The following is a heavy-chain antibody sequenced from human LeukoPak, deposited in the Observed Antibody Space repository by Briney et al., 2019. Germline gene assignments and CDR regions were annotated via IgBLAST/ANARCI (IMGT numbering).Heavy chain of an antibody. Sequence: GASVKVSCKASGYTFTSYDINWVRQATGQGLEWMGWINPNSGGTNYAQRFQGRVTMTRDTSISTAYMELSRLRSDDTAVYYCARSSREYQLPAWRVWGQGTLVTVSS. CDR1: GYTFTSYD. V-gene: IGHV1-2*02. J-gene: IGHJ4*02. CDR2: INPNSGGT. D-gene: IGHD2-2*01. CDR3: ARSSREYQLPAWRV.